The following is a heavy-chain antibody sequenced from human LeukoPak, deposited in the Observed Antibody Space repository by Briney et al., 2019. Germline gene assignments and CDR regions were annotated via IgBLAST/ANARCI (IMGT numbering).Heavy chain of an antibody. D-gene: IGHD6-13*01. CDR3: ARLLAYKSSWAYYFDY. CDR2: IYYSGST. V-gene: IGHV4-59*08. CDR1: GGSISSYY. Sequence: PSETLSLTCTVSGGSISSYYWNWIRQPPGKGLEWIGYIYYSGSTNYNPSLKSRVTISVDTSKNQFSLKLSSVTAADTAVYYCARLLAYKSSWAYYFDYWGQGTLVTVSS. J-gene: IGHJ4*02.